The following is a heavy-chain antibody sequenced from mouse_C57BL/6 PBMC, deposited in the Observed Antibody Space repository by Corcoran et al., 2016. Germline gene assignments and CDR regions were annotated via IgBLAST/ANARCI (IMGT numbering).Heavy chain of an antibody. J-gene: IGHJ3*01. CDR2: INTYSGVP. CDR3: ARRDYYGWFAY. D-gene: IGHD1-1*01. V-gene: IGHV9-3*01. Sequence: QIQLVQSGPELKKPGETVKISCKASGYTFTTYGMSWVKQAPGKGLKWMGWINTYSGVPTYADDFKGRFAFSLETSASTAYLQINNLKNEDTATYFCARRDYYGWFAYWGQGTLVTVSA. CDR1: GYTFTTYG.